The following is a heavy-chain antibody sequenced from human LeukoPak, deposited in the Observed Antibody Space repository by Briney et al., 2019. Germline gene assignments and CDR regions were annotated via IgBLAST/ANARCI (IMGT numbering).Heavy chain of an antibody. J-gene: IGHJ3*02. V-gene: IGHV1-8*03. Sequence: ASVKVSCKASGYTFTSYDINWVRQATGQGLEWMGWMNPNSGNTGYAQKFQGRVTITRNTSISTAYMELSRLRSDDTAVYYCARIITVHGLLTGAFDIWGQGTMVTVSS. CDR2: MNPNSGNT. CDR1: GYTFTSYD. D-gene: IGHD3-22*01. CDR3: ARIITVHGLLTGAFDI.